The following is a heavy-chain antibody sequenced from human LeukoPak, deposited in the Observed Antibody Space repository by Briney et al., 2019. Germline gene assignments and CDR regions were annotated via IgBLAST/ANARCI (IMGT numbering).Heavy chain of an antibody. Sequence: GGSLRLSCAASGFTFSSYSMNWVRQAPGKGLEWVSSISSSSSYIYYADSVKGRFTISRDNAKNSLYLQMNGLRAEDTAVYYCARGSARYYYYGMDVWGQGTTVTVSS. D-gene: IGHD3-3*01. CDR3: ARGSARYYYYGMDV. J-gene: IGHJ6*02. V-gene: IGHV3-21*01. CDR1: GFTFSSYS. CDR2: ISSSSSYI.